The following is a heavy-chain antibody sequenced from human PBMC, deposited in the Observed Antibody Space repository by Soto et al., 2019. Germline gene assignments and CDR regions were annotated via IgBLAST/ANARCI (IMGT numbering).Heavy chain of an antibody. V-gene: IGHV3-30*18. CDR3: AKDNVDTAMVWEEHGPDY. Sequence: QVQLVESGGGVVQPGRSLRLSCAASGFTFSSYGMHWVRQDPGKGLEWVAVISYDGSNKYYADSVKGRFTISRDNSKNPLCRQMNSLRAEETAVYYCAKDNVDTAMVWEEHGPDYWGQGTLVTVSS. J-gene: IGHJ4*02. CDR1: GFTFSSYG. D-gene: IGHD5-18*01. CDR2: ISYDGSNK.